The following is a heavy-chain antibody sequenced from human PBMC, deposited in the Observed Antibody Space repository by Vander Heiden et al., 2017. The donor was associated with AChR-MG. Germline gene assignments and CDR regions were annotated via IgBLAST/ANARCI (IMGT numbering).Heavy chain of an antibody. V-gene: IGHV1-69*01. J-gene: IGHJ5*02. CDR3: ARVLSGTNCGGDCMGYWFDP. CDR1: GGTFSSYA. Sequence: QVQLVQSGAEVKKPGSSVKVSCKASGGTFSSYAISWVRQAPGQGLEWMGGIIPIFGTANYAQKFQGRVTITADESTSTAYMELSSLRSEDTAVYYCARVLSGTNCGGDCMGYWFDPWGQGTLVTVSS. D-gene: IGHD2-21*02. CDR2: IIPIFGTA.